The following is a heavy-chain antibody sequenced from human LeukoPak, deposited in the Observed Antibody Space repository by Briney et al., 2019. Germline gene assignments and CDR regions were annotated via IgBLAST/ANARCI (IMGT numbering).Heavy chain of an antibody. CDR3: AREYCSSTSCEEDY. V-gene: IGHV3-21*01. J-gene: IGHJ4*02. CDR1: GFTFSSYS. D-gene: IGHD2-2*01. Sequence: GGSLRLSCAVSGFTFSSYSMNWVRQAPGKGLEWVSSISSSSSYIYYADSVKGRFTISRDNAKNSLYLQMNSLRAEDTAVYYCAREYCSSTSCEEDYWGQGTLVTVSS. CDR2: ISSSSSYI.